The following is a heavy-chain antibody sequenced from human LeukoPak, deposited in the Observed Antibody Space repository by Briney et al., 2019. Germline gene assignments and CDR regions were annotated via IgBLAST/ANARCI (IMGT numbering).Heavy chain of an antibody. CDR2: ISSSSSYI. D-gene: IGHD2-15*01. CDR3: ASGRSSGGSCNTYYFDY. Sequence: GGSLRLSCAASGFTFSSYSMNWVRQAPGKGLEWVSSISSSSSYIYYADSVKGRFTISRDNAKNSLYLQMNSLRAEDTAVYYCASGRSSGGSCNTYYFDYWGQGTLVTVSS. J-gene: IGHJ4*02. V-gene: IGHV3-21*01. CDR1: GFTFSSYS.